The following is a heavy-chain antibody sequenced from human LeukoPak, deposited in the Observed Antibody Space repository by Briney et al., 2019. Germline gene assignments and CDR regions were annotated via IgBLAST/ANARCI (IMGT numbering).Heavy chain of an antibody. V-gene: IGHV3-23*01. CDR1: GFTFISYA. CDR3: AKSEYYFDY. J-gene: IGHJ4*02. Sequence: GRSLTLSCAASGFTFISYAMSWLRQAPGQEMKGVSAISGSGGSTYYADSVKGRFTISRDNSKNTLHLQMNSLRAEDTAVYYCAKSEYYFDYWGQGTLVTVSS. D-gene: IGHD3-10*01. CDR2: ISGSGGST.